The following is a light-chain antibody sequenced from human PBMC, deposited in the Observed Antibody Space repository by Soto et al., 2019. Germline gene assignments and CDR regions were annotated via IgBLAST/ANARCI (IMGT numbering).Light chain of an antibody. CDR2: DNN. CDR1: SSNIGINL. Sequence: QSVLTQPPSVSAAPGQKVTISCSGSSSNIGINLVSWYQQLPGTAPKLLIYDNNKRPSGIPDRFSGSRSGTSATLGITGLQTGDEADYYCGTWDSSLTTGVFGGGTKLTVL. J-gene: IGLJ3*02. CDR3: GTWDSSLTTGV. V-gene: IGLV1-51*01.